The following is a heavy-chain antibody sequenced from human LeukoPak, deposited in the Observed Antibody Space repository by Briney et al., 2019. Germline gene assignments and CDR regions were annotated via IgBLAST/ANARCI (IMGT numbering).Heavy chain of an antibody. Sequence: GESLKISCKGSGYTFTRDWIGWVRQMPGKGLEWMGIIYPGDSETRYSPSFQGPVTISADKSINTVYLQWSSLKASDTAMYYCARQGRSDYWGQGTLVIVSS. CDR1: GYTFTRDW. CDR3: ARQGRSDY. V-gene: IGHV5-51*01. CDR2: IYPGDSET. J-gene: IGHJ4*02.